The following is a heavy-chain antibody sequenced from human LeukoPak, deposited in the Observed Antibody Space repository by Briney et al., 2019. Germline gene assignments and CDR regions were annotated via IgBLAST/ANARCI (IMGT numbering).Heavy chain of an antibody. CDR1: GFTFTKAW. J-gene: IGHJ1*01. Sequence: GGSLRLSCVASGFTFTKAWMSWVRQAPGKGLEWIARIKDGGGTTDYAAPVKGRFTISRDDSRNAVSLQMNSLNTEDIGVYYCTTDLGAYGDYLRNWGQGSLVTVSS. V-gene: IGHV3-15*01. CDR2: IKDGGGTT. D-gene: IGHD4-17*01. CDR3: TTDLGAYGDYLRN.